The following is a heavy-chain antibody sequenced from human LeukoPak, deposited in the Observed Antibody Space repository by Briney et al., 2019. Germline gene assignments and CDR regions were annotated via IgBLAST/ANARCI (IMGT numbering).Heavy chain of an antibody. D-gene: IGHD6-13*01. CDR2: FDPEDGET. CDR3: ATRMYSSSWYEYYFDY. Sequence: ASVKVSCKVSGYTLTELSMHWVRRAPGKGLEWMGGFDPEDGETIYAQKFQGRVTMTEDTSTDTAYMELSSLRSEDTAVYYCATRMYSSSWYEYYFDYWGQGTLVTVSS. V-gene: IGHV1-24*01. CDR1: GYTLTELS. J-gene: IGHJ4*02.